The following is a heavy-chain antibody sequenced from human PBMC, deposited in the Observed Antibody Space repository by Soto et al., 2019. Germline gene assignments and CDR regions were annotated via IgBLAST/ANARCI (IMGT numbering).Heavy chain of an antibody. J-gene: IGHJ4*02. CDR3: AKDRDSSGYYYFDY. CDR2: ISYDGSNK. CDR1: GFTFSSYG. D-gene: IGHD3-22*01. Sequence: GGSLRLSCAASGFTFSSYGMHWVRQAPDKGLEWVAVISYDGSNKYYADTVKGRFTNYRDNSKNTLYLKMNSLRAEDSAVYYCAKDRDSSGYYYFDYWGQGTLVTVSS. V-gene: IGHV3-30*18.